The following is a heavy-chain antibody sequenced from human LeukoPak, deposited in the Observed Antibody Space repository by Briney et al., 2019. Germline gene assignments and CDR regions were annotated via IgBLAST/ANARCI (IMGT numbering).Heavy chain of an antibody. CDR2: IYTSGST. CDR3: ASLRRVTVTNSYNWFDP. V-gene: IGHV4-61*02. Sequence: SQTLSLTCTVSGGSISSGSYYWSWIRQPAEKGLEWIGRIYTSGSTNYNPSLKSRVTISVDTSKNQFSLKLSSVTAADTAVYYCASLRRVTVTNSYNWFDPWGQGTLVTVSS. CDR1: GGSISSGSYY. J-gene: IGHJ5*02. D-gene: IGHD4-17*01.